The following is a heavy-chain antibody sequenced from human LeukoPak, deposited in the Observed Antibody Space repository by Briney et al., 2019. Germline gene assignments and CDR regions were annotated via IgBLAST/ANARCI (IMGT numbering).Heavy chain of an antibody. CDR3: AKQPSGYYDSSGYPFDY. CDR1: GFTFDDYA. V-gene: IGHV3-9*01. J-gene: IGHJ4*02. Sequence: GGSLRLSCAASGFTFDDYAMHWVRQAPGKGLEWVSGISWNSGSIGYADSVKGRFTISRDNAKNSLYLQMNSLRAEDTALYYCAKQPSGYYDSSGYPFDYWGQGALVTVSS. D-gene: IGHD3-22*01. CDR2: ISWNSGSI.